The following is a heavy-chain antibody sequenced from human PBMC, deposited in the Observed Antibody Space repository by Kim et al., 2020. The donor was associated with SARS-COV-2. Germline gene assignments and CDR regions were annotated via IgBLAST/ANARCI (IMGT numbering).Heavy chain of an antibody. Sequence: DSGKGRYTNSRDNSKNTLYQQMNSLRAEDTAVYYCANPNPTYSSENDFDYWGQGTLVTVSS. D-gene: IGHD6-25*01. V-gene: IGHV3-23*01. J-gene: IGHJ4*02. CDR3: ANPNPTYSSENDFDY.